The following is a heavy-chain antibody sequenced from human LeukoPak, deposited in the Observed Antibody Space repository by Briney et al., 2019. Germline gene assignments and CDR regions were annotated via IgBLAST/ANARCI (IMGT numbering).Heavy chain of an antibody. D-gene: IGHD1-26*01. CDR3: ARVREGYYYYMDV. J-gene: IGHJ6*03. CDR1: SGSISSYF. Sequence: PSETLSLTCTVSSGSISSYFWSWMRQPPGKGLEWIGYIHYSGSTNNNPSLKSRVTISVDTSKNQFSLKLSSVTAADTAVYYCARVREGYYYYMDVWGKGTTVTVSS. V-gene: IGHV4-59*01. CDR2: IHYSGST.